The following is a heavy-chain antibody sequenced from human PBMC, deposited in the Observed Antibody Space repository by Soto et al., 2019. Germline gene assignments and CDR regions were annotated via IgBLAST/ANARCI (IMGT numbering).Heavy chain of an antibody. CDR2: ISGSGGRT. D-gene: IGHD3-22*01. Sequence: PGGTLRLSCAASGFTFSSYAMSWVRQAQGKGLEWVSAISGSGGRTYYADSVKVRFTISRDNSKNTLYLQMNSLRAEDTAVYYCAKIRAYSSGYQGPFDYWGQGTLVTVSS. V-gene: IGHV3-23*01. CDR3: AKIRAYSSGYQGPFDY. CDR1: GFTFSSYA. J-gene: IGHJ4*02.